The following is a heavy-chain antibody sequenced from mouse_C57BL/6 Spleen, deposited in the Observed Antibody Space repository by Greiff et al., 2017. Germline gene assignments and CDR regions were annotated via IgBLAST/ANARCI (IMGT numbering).Heavy chain of an antibody. CDR3: ARDDGYWGFAY. Sequence: EVQLQESGPGLVKPSQSLSLTCSVTGYSITSGYSWNWIRQFPGNKLAWLGYISYDGSNNYNPSLKNRISITRDTSKNQFFLKLNSVTTEDTATYYCARDDGYWGFAYWGQGTLVTVSA. V-gene: IGHV3-6*01. J-gene: IGHJ3*01. CDR1: GYSITSGYS. D-gene: IGHD2-3*01. CDR2: ISYDGSN.